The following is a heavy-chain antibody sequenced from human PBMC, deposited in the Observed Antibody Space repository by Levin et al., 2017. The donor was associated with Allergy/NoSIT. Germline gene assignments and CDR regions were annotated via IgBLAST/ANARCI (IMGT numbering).Heavy chain of an antibody. Sequence: GESLKISCAASGFIFSDWYMSWIRQTPGKGLEWVSYITPSGDSIYYADSVKGRFTISRDNAKKSLYLQMNSLRDEDTAIYYCARGHYGLDVWGQGTTVTVSS. CDR3: ARGHYGLDV. J-gene: IGHJ6*02. V-gene: IGHV3-11*01. CDR1: GFIFSDWY. CDR2: ITPSGDSI.